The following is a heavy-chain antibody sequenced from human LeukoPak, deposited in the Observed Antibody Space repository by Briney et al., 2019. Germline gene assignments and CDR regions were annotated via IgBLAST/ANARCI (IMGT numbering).Heavy chain of an antibody. D-gene: IGHD1-26*01. V-gene: IGHV3-30-3*01. Sequence: GGSLRLSCAASGFTFSSHAMHWVRQAPGKGLEWVSFLSWDGNIKYYTDSVKGRFTSSRDYSRNTLYLQMNSLGPQDTAVYYCARDISGGYSFDYWGQGTLVTVSS. J-gene: IGHJ4*02. CDR1: GFTFSSHA. CDR3: ARDISGGYSFDY. CDR2: LSWDGNIK.